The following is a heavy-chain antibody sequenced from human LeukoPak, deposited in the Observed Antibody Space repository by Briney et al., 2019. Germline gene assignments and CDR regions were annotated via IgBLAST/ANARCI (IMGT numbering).Heavy chain of an antibody. CDR3: ARGRRWLDPLDY. J-gene: IGHJ4*02. CDR1: GYTFTGYY. D-gene: IGHD6-19*01. V-gene: IGHV1-2*02. CDR2: INPNSGGT. Sequence: ASVKVSCKASGYTFTGYYMHWVRQAPGRALEWMGWINPNSGGTNYAQKFQGRVTMTRDTSISTAYMELSRLRSDDTAVYYCARGRRWLDPLDYWGQGTLVTVSS.